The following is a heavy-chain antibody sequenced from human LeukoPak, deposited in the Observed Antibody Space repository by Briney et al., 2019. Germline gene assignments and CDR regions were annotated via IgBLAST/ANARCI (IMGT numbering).Heavy chain of an antibody. CDR1: GYTFTGYY. CDR2: INTNTGNT. Sequence: ASVKVSCKASGYTFTGYYMHWVRQAPGQGLEWMGWINTNTGNTTYAQGFTGRVVFSLDTSVSTAYLQISRLKSEDTAVYYCARGGYYGDYVLTQPQIDYFDYWGQGTLVTVSS. D-gene: IGHD4-17*01. V-gene: IGHV7-4-1*02. CDR3: ARGGYYGDYVLTQPQIDYFDY. J-gene: IGHJ4*02.